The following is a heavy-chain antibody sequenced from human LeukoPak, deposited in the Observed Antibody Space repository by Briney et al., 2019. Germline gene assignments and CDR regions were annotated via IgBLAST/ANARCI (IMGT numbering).Heavy chain of an antibody. Sequence: GGSLRLSCAASGFTFSSSWMTWVRQAPGKGLEWVAHIKEDGTEEYYVDSVKGRFTISRDNAKNSLYLQMNSLRAEDTAVYYCARDPSLDYWGQGTLVTVSS. CDR2: IKEDGTEE. J-gene: IGHJ4*02. CDR3: ARDPSLDY. V-gene: IGHV3-7*01. CDR1: GFTFSSSW.